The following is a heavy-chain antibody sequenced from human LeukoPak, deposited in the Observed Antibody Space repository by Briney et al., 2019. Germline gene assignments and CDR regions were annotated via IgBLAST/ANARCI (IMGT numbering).Heavy chain of an antibody. V-gene: IGHV4-59*12. J-gene: IGHJ5*02. CDR1: GGSISSFY. D-gene: IGHD1-7*01. CDR3: ARGELELEWFDP. Sequence: NTSETLSLTCTVSGGSISSFYWNWIRQPPGKGLEWLGYIYYSGSTDYNPSLKSRVTISVDRSKNQFSLKLSSVTAADTAVYYCARGELELEWFDPWGQGTLVTVSS. CDR2: IYYSGST.